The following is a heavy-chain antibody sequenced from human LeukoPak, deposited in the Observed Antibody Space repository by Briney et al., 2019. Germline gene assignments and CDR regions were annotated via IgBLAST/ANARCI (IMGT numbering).Heavy chain of an antibody. J-gene: IGHJ4*02. V-gene: IGHV4-31*03. CDR1: GGSLSSGGYY. CDR3: AREGSYYDSSGYPYFDY. Sequence: PSETLSLTCTVSGGSLSSGGYYWRWLRQHPGTGGEGRGYIYYSGRTYYNPSLKSRVTISVHTSKNQFSLKLSSVTAAYTAVYYCAREGSYYDSSGYPYFDYWGQGTLVTVSS. CDR2: IYYSGRT. D-gene: IGHD3-22*01.